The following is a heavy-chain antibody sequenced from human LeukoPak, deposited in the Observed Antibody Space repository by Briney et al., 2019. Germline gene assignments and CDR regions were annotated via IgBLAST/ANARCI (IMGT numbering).Heavy chain of an antibody. CDR3: ARGLFYPRFWPYYYYYYMDV. V-gene: IGHV1-8*01. CDR1: GYTFTSYD. Sequence: ASVKVCCKASGYTFTSYDINWVRQATGQGLEWMGWMNPNSGNTGYSQQFQGRVTMTRNTSISTAYMELSSLRSEDTAVYYCARGLFYPRFWPYYYYYYMDVWGKGTTVTVSS. CDR2: MNPNSGNT. D-gene: IGHD3-3*01. J-gene: IGHJ6*03.